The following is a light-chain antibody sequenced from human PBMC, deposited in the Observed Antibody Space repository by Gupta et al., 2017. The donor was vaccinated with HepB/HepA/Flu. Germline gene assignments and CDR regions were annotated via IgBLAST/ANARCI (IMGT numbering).Light chain of an antibody. J-gene: IGKJ1*01. CDR2: GAS. CDR3: QQYGTWWPRT. CDR1: QSVSNN. Sequence: ELVMSHSLATLSVSPGERATLSCRASQSVSNNLAWYQQKPGQAPRLLIYGASTRATGIPARFSGSGSGREFTLTISSRQSEDFAVYYCQQYGTWWPRTFGQGTKVEVK. V-gene: IGKV3-15*01.